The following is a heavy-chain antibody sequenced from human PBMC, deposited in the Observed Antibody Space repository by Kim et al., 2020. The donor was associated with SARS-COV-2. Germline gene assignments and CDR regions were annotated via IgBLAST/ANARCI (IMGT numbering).Heavy chain of an antibody. Sequence: GGSLRLSCSASGFTFSRYSINWVRKAPGKGLEWVSSIASSSTTYIYYADSRKGRFTISRDNAKNSLYQRMNSLRAEDTAVYYCARHSPGNALAIWGQGTMVTLSS. J-gene: IGHJ3*02. D-gene: IGHD2-21*01. CDR3: ARHSPGNALAI. CDR1: GFTFSRYS. CDR2: IASSSTTYI. V-gene: IGHV3-21*01.